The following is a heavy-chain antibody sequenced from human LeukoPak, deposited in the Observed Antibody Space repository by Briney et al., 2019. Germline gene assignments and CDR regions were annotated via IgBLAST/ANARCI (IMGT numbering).Heavy chain of an antibody. CDR3: ARDIALYQFDF. Sequence: ASVKLSCTASGYTFTSHGISWVRHAPRQGLEWMGRISGYNGQTEYSEKPHSRVTMTTDTSTSTAYTEPTSLTFDDTGVYSCARDIALYQFDFWGQGTLVTVSS. V-gene: IGHV1-18*01. J-gene: IGHJ4*02. D-gene: IGHD2-2*02. CDR2: ISGYNGQT. CDR1: GYTFTSHG.